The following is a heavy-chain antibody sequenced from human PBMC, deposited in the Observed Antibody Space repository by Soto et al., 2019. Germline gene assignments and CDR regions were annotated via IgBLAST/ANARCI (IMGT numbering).Heavy chain of an antibody. D-gene: IGHD2-15*01. V-gene: IGHV3-23*01. CDR3: AKYRAVVAATHGWYYYGMDV. CDR2: ISGSGGST. CDR1: GFTFSSYA. Sequence: GGSLRLSCAASGFTFSSYAMSWVRQAPGKGLEWVSAISGSGGSTYYADSVKGRFTISRDNSKNTLYLQMNSLRAEDTAVYYCAKYRAVVAATHGWYYYGMDVWGQGTTVTVSS. J-gene: IGHJ6*02.